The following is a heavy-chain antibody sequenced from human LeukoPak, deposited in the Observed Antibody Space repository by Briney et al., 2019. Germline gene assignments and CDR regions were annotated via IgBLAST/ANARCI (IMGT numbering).Heavy chain of an antibody. CDR3: AREAPDWFDS. V-gene: IGHV3-48*03. CDR1: GFTFSNYE. J-gene: IGHJ5*01. CDR2: ISSSGVAI. Sequence: PGGSLRLSCAASGFTFSNYEMNWVRPAPGKGLEWVSYISSSGVAIHYADSVKGRFTISRDNAKNSLYLQMNSLRAEDTAVYYCAREAPDWFDSWGQGTLVTVSS.